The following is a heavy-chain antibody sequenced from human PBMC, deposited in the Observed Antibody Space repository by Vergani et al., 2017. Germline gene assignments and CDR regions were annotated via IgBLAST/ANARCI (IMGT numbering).Heavy chain of an antibody. CDR3: ARGEGIYSGYDSDYYYYYMDV. CDR1: GGTFSSYA. CDR2: IIPIFGTA. V-gene: IGHV1-69*01. J-gene: IGHJ6*03. D-gene: IGHD5-12*01. Sequence: QVQLVQSGAEVKKPGSSVKVSCKASGGTFSSYAISWVRQAPGQGLGWMGGIIPIFGTANYAQKFQGKVTITADESTSTAYMELSSLRSEDTAVYYCARGEGIYSGYDSDYYYYYMDVWGKGTTVTVSS.